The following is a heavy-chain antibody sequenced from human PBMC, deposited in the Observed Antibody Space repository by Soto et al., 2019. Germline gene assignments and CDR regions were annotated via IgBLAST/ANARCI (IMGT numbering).Heavy chain of an antibody. CDR1: GFAFHRYG. CDR3: ARDGSGGDWRFFDY. D-gene: IGHD3-10*01. J-gene: IGHJ4*02. CDR2: IWYDGTTK. V-gene: IGHV3-33*01. Sequence: QVQLVESGGGVVQPGRSLRISCAASGFAFHRYGIHWVRQAPGKGLEWVADIWYDGTTKYYADSVKGRFTVSRDDSENTVYLQMDSLRAGDTAVYYCARDGSGGDWRFFDYWGQGTLVTVSS.